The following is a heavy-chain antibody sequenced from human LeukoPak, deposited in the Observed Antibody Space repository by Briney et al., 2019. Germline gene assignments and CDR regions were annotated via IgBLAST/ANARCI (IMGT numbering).Heavy chain of an antibody. V-gene: IGHV4-59*01. Sequence: SETLSLTFAVSGGSISGDYWSWIRQSPGKGLEWIAYIHSSGSTSYNPSLKSRVTITVDTSKNEFSLKLTSVNAADTAVYYCARDRPGGSSLGYWGQGILVTVSS. CDR1: GGSISGDY. CDR2: IHSSGST. D-gene: IGHD6-13*01. J-gene: IGHJ4*02. CDR3: ARDRPGGSSLGY.